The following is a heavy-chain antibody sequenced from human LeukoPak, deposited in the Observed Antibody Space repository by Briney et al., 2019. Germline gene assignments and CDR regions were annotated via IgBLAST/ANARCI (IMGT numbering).Heavy chain of an antibody. CDR1: GFTFSSYS. CDR2: ISSGSTI. V-gene: IGHV3-48*02. CDR3: ARDLGH. J-gene: IGHJ1*01. Sequence: GGSLRLSCAASGFTFSSYSMNWVRQAPGRGLEWISYISSGSTIYYADSVKGRFTISRDNAKNSLYLQMNSLRDEDTAMYYCARDLGHWGQGTLVTVSS.